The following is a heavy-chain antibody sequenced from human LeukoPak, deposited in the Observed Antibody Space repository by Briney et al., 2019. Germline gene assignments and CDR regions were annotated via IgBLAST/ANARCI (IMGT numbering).Heavy chain of an antibody. D-gene: IGHD2-8*01. CDR3: ARDYCTNGVCYSYFDY. J-gene: IGHJ4*02. CDR2: ISSSSSYI. CDR1: GFTFSSYE. Sequence: GGSLRLSCAASGFTFSSYEMNWVRQAPGKGLEWVSSISSSSSYIYYADSVKGRFTISRDNAKNSLYLQMNSLRAEDTAVYYCARDYCTNGVCYSYFDYWGQGTLVTVSS. V-gene: IGHV3-21*01.